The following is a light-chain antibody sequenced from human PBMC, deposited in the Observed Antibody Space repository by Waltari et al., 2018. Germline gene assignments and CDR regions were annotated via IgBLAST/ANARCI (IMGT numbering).Light chain of an antibody. Sequence: QSALTQPASVSGSPGQSITISCTGTNSDHGSYNLVSWYQQHPGKAPKFMIYEVSKRPSGVSNRFSGSKSGNTASLTISEIQAEDEADYYCCSYAGGGTFVFGTGTKVTVL. V-gene: IGLV2-23*02. CDR3: CSYAGGGTFV. CDR2: EVS. J-gene: IGLJ1*01. CDR1: NSDHGSYNL.